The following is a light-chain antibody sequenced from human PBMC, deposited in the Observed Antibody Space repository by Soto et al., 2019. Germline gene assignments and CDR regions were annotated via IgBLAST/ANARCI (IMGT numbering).Light chain of an antibody. CDR3: SSYTSRSTWV. Sequence: QSALTQPASVSGSPGQSMTIACTATSSDVGAYNYVSWYQQHPGKSPKLMIYEVSNRPSGVSDRFSGSRSGNTASLTISGLQAEDESDYSCSSYTSRSTWVFGGGTKLTVL. V-gene: IGLV2-14*01. CDR2: EVS. CDR1: SSDVGAYNY. J-gene: IGLJ3*02.